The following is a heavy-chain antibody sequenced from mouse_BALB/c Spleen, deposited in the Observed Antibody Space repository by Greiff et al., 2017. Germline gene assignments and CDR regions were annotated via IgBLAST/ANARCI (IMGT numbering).Heavy chain of an antibody. V-gene: IGHV1-69*02. CDR2: IDTSDSYT. CDR1: GYTFTSYW. Sequence: QVQLQQPGAELVKPGAPVKLSCKASGYTFTSYWMNWVKQRPGQGLEWIGAIDTSDSYTSYNQKFKGKATLTVDESSSTAYMQLSSLTSEDSAVYYCARFITTSRGAMDYWGQGTSVTVSS. CDR3: ARFITTSRGAMDY. J-gene: IGHJ4*01. D-gene: IGHD1-1*01.